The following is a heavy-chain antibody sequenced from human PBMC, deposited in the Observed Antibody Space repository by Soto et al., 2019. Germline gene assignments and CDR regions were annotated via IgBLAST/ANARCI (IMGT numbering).Heavy chain of an antibody. V-gene: IGHV3-23*01. Sequence: HPGGSLRLSCAASGFTFSSYAMIWVRQAPGKGLEWVSSISGSGDSTYYADSVKGRFTISRDNSNNTLYLQMNSLRPEDTAEYYCAKEFRFLEWSNYFNYWGQGTLVTVSS. D-gene: IGHD3-3*01. CDR2: ISGSGDST. CDR1: GFTFSSYA. CDR3: AKEFRFLEWSNYFNY. J-gene: IGHJ4*02.